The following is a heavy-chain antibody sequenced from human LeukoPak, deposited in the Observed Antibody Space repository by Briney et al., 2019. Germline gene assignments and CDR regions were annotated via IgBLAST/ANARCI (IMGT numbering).Heavy chain of an antibody. CDR2: IYASGST. Sequence: PSEALSLTCTVSGGAISANYWNWIRQPAGKGLEWIGRIYASGSTNYNPSLKSRVTMSVDTSKNQFSLKLNSVTAADTAVYYCAKGSGWYGYSGQGILVTVSS. V-gene: IGHV4-4*07. J-gene: IGHJ4*02. CDR3: AKGSGWYGY. D-gene: IGHD6-19*01. CDR1: GGAISANY.